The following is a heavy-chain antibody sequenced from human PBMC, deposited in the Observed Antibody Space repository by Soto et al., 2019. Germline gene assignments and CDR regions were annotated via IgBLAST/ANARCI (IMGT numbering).Heavy chain of an antibody. D-gene: IGHD6-19*01. J-gene: IGHJ6*02. V-gene: IGHV1-8*01. CDR3: AREGIAVAGTVGYYYYGMDV. CDR2: MNPNSGNT. CDR1: GYTFTSYD. Sequence: QVQLVQSGAEVKKPGASVKVSCKASGYTFTSYDINWVRQATGQGLEWMGWMNPNSGNTGYAQKFPGRVTMTRNTSISTAYMELSSLRSEDTAVYYCAREGIAVAGTVGYYYYGMDVWGQGTTVTVSS.